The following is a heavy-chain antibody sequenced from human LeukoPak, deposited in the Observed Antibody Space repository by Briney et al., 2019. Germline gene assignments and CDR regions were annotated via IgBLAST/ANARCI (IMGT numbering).Heavy chain of an antibody. V-gene: IGHV3-9*01. J-gene: IGHJ3*02. D-gene: IGHD1-7*01. CDR1: GFTFDDYA. CDR3: IKDLRLDLHLDTFEI. CDR2: ISWDSGHS. Sequence: GGSLRLSCAASGFTFDDYAMHWVRQPPGKGLECVSSISWDSGHSVHADAVQGRFTISRDNAKNSLYLQMNNLRPEDTALYYCIKDLRLDLHLDTFEIWGQGTMVTVSS.